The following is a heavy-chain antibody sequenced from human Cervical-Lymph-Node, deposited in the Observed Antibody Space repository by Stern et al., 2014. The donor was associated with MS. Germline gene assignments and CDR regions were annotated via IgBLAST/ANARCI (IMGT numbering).Heavy chain of an antibody. J-gene: IGHJ6*02. CDR1: GFTFSNFG. D-gene: IGHD6-19*01. V-gene: IGHV3-33*01. Sequence: VQLVESGGGVVQPGRSLRLSCAASGFTFSNFGIHWVRRAPGKGLEWVAATWYEGSNDYYADSVKGRFTISRDNAKNTLYLQMSSLRAEDTAVYYCARSAFSKYTTGWYFYGMDVWGLGTTVTVSS. CDR2: TWYEGSND. CDR3: ARSAFSKYTTGWYFYGMDV.